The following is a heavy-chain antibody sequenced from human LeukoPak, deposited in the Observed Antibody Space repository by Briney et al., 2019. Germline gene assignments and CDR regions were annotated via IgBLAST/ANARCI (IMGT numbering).Heavy chain of an antibody. CDR1: GFTFTSSA. CDR3: ARPGESYCSSTSCAFDI. J-gene: IGHJ3*02. Sequence: SVKVSCKASGFTFTSSAMQWVRQARGQRLEWIGWIVVGSGNTNYAQKFQERVTITRDTSTSTVYMELSSLRSEDTAVYYCARPGESYCSSTSCAFDIWGQGTMVTVSS. V-gene: IGHV1-58*02. CDR2: IVVGSGNT. D-gene: IGHD2-2*01.